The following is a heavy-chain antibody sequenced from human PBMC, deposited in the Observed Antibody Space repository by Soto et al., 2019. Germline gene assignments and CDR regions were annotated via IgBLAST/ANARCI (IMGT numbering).Heavy chain of an antibody. J-gene: IGHJ6*02. CDR3: ASSPPVSPHCYYYGMDV. Sequence: SETLSLTCAVSGGSISSSNWWSWVRQPPGKGLEWIGEIYHSGSTNYNPSLKSRVTISVDKSKNQFSLKLSSVTAADTAVYYFASSPPVSPHCYYYGMDVWGQGTTVTVSS. CDR2: IYHSGST. CDR1: GGSISSSNW. V-gene: IGHV4-4*02.